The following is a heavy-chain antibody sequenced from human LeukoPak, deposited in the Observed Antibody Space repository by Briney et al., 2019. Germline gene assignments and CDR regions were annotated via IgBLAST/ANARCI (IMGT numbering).Heavy chain of an antibody. D-gene: IGHD1-26*01. V-gene: IGHV4-4*07. Sequence: SETLSLTCSVSVVSMNGYYWSWLRQSAGNRLEWIGHVDSSGNTNYNPSLESRVTMSVDTSKKQFSLKLTSVTAADTAVYYCARGPESLSSGSRHFDYWGQGTLVTVSS. CDR3: ARGPESLSSGSRHFDY. CDR2: VDSSGNT. CDR1: VVSMNGYY. J-gene: IGHJ4*02.